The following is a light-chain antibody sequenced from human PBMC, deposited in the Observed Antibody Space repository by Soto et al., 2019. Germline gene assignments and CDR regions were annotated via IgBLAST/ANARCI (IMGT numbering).Light chain of an antibody. Sequence: EIVMTQSPDTLSVSPGERATLSCRASQSVSTNLAWYQRKPGQAPRLLIYGASTRATGIPARFSGSESGTEFTLTISSLQSEDFAVYHCQQYNNWPYTFGQGTKLEIK. V-gene: IGKV3-15*01. J-gene: IGKJ2*01. CDR2: GAS. CDR1: QSVSTN. CDR3: QQYNNWPYT.